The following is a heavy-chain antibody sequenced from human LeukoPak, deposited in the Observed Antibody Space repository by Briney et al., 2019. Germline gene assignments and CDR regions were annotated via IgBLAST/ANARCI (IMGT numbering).Heavy chain of an antibody. CDR2: IYYSGST. J-gene: IGHJ1*01. CDR1: GGSVSSGSYY. D-gene: IGHD3-22*01. CDR3: AREAYYYDSSGSKYFQH. Sequence: SETLSLTCTVSGGSVSSGSYYWSWIRQPPGKGLEWIGYIYYSGSTNYNPSLKSRVTISVDTSKNQFSLKLSSVTAADTAVYYCAREAYYYDSSGSKYFQHWGQGTLVTVSS. V-gene: IGHV4-61*01.